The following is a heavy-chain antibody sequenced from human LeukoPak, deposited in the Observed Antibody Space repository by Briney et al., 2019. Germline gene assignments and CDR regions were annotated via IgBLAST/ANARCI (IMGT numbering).Heavy chain of an antibody. CDR3: ARDRRGSGSYYGLDY. CDR2: IYHSGST. J-gene: IGHJ4*02. Sequence: PSQTLSLTCAVSGGSISSGGYSWSWIRQPPGKGLEWIGYIYHSGSTYYNPSLKSRVTISVDRSKNQFSLKLSSVTAADTAVYYYARDRRGSGSYYGLDYWGQGTLVTVSS. D-gene: IGHD3-10*01. V-gene: IGHV4-30-2*01. CDR1: GGSISSGGYS.